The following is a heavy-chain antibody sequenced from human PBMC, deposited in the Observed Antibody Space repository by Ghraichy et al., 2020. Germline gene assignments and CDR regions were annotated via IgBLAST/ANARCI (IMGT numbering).Heavy chain of an antibody. D-gene: IGHD2-2*01. Sequence: GESLNISCAASGFTFSSYWMYWVRQAPGKGLVWVSRINSDGSSTNYVDSVKGRFTISRDNAKNTLYLQMNSLRAEDTAVYYCARSALGRDDYWGQGTLVTVSS. V-gene: IGHV3-74*01. J-gene: IGHJ4*02. CDR1: GFTFSSYW. CDR3: ARSALGRDDY. CDR2: INSDGSST.